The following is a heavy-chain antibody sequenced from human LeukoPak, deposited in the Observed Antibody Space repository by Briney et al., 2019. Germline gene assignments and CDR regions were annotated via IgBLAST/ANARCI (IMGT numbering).Heavy chain of an antibody. CDR2: IYTAGTT. Sequence: GGSLRLSCEGSGFSVSSNFMSWVRQAPGKGLEWVSVIYTAGTTYYADSVKGRFTISRDNSKNTLYLQMNSLRAEDTAVYYCARGPRGPARLDYWGQGTLVTVSS. V-gene: IGHV3-53*01. CDR1: GFSVSSNF. D-gene: IGHD3-10*01. CDR3: ARGPRGPARLDY. J-gene: IGHJ4*02.